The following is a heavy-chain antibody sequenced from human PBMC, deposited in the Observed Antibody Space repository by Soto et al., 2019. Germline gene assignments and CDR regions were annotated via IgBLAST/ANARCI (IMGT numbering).Heavy chain of an antibody. V-gene: IGHV4-59*08. D-gene: IGHD3-10*01. Sequence: QVQLQESGPGLVKPSETLSLTCTVSGGSIPNYYCSWFRQPPGKGLEWIGYIRYDGYSVYNLSLXXXXXXXXXXXKXXXXXMXXXVXVTDTAVYYCXRHGFGSLHGLVDVWGQGTTVIVSS. J-gene: IGHJ6*02. CDR3: XRHGFGSLHGLVDV. CDR2: IRYDGYS. CDR1: GGSIPNYY.